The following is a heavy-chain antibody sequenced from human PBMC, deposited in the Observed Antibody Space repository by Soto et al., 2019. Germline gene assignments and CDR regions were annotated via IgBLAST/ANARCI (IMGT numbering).Heavy chain of an antibody. CDR3: ARDAVAMDY. J-gene: IGHJ4*02. D-gene: IGHD6-19*01. CDR2: ISYDGSSK. CDR1: EFTISSYA. Sequence: GGSLRLSCAASEFTISSYAIHWVRQAPGKGLEWVAVISYDGSSKYNSDSVKGPFTISRDKSKNTVYLQMHSLTVEDTAVYYCARDAVAMDYWGRGTLVTVSS. V-gene: IGHV3-30-3*01.